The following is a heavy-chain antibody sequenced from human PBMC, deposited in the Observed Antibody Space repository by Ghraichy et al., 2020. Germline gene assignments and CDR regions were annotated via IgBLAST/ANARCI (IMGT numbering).Heavy chain of an antibody. J-gene: IGHJ6*02. CDR1: GFTFSSYN. Sequence: LSLTCAASGFTFSSYNLNWVRQAPGKGLEWLSYITGSSNIIYYADSVKGRFTISRDNAKNSLYLQMNSLRDEDTAVYYCARNYYDRSGYHYYGMDVWGQGTTVTVSS. CDR3: ARNYYDRSGYHYYGMDV. D-gene: IGHD3-22*01. CDR2: ITGSSNII. V-gene: IGHV3-48*02.